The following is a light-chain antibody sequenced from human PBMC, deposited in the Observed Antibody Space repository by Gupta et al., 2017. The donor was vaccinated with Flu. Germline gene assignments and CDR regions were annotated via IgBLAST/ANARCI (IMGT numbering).Light chain of an antibody. CDR2: GTN. J-gene: IGLJ2*01. V-gene: IGLV3-19*01. Sequence: SSELTQDPAVSVALGQTVRITCQGDSFINYFVSWYQQKPGQAPVLVLYGTNSRPSGIPERFSGSRSGDTVSLTITGAQAEDEADYYCDSRDSSGYHVVFGGGTKLTVL. CDR3: DSRDSSGYHVV. CDR1: SFINYF.